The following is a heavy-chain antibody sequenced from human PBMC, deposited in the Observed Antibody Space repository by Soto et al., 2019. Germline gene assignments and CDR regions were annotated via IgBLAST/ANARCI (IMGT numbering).Heavy chain of an antibody. Sequence: ASVKVSCKASGYTFTSYYMHWVRHAPGQGLEWMGIINPSGGSTSYAQKFQGRVTMTRDTSTSTVYMEPSSLRSEDPAVYYCAGDSYGSGRSSYSEFDYWGQGTLVTVSS. J-gene: IGHJ4*02. CDR1: GYTFTSYY. CDR3: AGDSYGSGRSSYSEFDY. CDR2: INPSGGST. V-gene: IGHV1-46*03. D-gene: IGHD2-15*01.